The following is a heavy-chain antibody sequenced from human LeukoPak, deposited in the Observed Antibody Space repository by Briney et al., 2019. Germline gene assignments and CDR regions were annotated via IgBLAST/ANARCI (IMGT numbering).Heavy chain of an antibody. CDR2: ISGSGGST. CDR3: AEECQTRYYDSSGCYDAFDI. Sequence: GGSLRLSCAASGFTFSSYAMSWVRQAPGKGLEWVSAISGSGGSTYYADSVKGRFTISRDNSKNTLYLQMNSLRAEDTAVYYCAEECQTRYYDSSGCYDAFDIWGQGTMVTVSS. D-gene: IGHD3-22*01. J-gene: IGHJ3*02. CDR1: GFTFSSYA. V-gene: IGHV3-23*01.